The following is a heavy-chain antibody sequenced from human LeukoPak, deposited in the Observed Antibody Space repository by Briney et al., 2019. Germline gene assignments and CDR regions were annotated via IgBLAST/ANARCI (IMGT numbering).Heavy chain of an antibody. D-gene: IGHD6-13*01. CDR2: INHSGST. Sequence: SETLSLTCAVYGGSFSGYYWSWIRQPPGKGLEWIGEINHSGSTNYNPSLKSRVTISVDTSKNQFSLKLSSVTAADTAVYYCGVFDYYYYYMDVWGKGTTVTVSS. CDR1: GGSFSGYY. J-gene: IGHJ6*03. V-gene: IGHV4-34*01. CDR3: GVFDYYYYYMDV.